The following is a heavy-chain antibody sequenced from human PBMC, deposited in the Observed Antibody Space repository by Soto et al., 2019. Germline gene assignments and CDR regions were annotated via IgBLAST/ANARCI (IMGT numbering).Heavy chain of an antibody. CDR2: ISGSGGST. J-gene: IGHJ4*02. CDR1: GFTFSSYA. CDR3: AKVWVSRGATQPVDY. D-gene: IGHD5-12*01. Sequence: GGSLRLSCAASGFTFSSYAMSWVRQAPGKGLEWVSAISGSGGSTYYADSVKGRFTISRDNSKNTLYLQMNSLRAEDTAVYYCAKVWVSRGATQPVDYWGQGTLVTVSS. V-gene: IGHV3-23*01.